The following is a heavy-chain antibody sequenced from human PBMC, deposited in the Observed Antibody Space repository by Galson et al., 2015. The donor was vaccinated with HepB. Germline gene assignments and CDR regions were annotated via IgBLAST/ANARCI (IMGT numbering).Heavy chain of an antibody. V-gene: IGHV3-23*01. CDR3: AKDDSDTAMVTVYWYFDL. D-gene: IGHD5-18*01. CDR1: GFTFDNYA. Sequence: SLRLSCAASGFTFDNYAITWVRQAPGKGLEWVPTISGSGGSAYYADSVKGRFTISRDNSKNTLYLQMNSLRAEDTAVYYCAKDDSDTAMVTVYWYFDLWGRGTLVTVSS. CDR2: ISGSGGSA. J-gene: IGHJ2*01.